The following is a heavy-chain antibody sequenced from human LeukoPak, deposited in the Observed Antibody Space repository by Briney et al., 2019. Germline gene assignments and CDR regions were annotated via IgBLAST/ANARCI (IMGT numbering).Heavy chain of an antibody. CDR2: ISSSSSYI. Sequence: GGSLRLSCAASGFTFSSYSMNWVRQAPGKGLEWVSSISSSSSYIYYADSVKGRFTISRDNAKNSLYLQMNSLRAEDTAVYYCARPLLRNDDAFDIWGQGTMVTVSS. CDR1: GFTFSSYS. D-gene: IGHD1-1*01. V-gene: IGHV3-21*01. CDR3: ARPLLRNDDAFDI. J-gene: IGHJ3*02.